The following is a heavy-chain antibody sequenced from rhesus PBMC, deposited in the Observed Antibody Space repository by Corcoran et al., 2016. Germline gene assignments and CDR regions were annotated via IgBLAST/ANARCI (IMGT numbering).Heavy chain of an antibody. CDR3: ARRLDTAGTLEELDD. Sequence: QVQLQESGPAVVKPSETLSLTCAVSGGSISINNWWNWIRQSPGKGLDWIGGIDGSGGSTEYKPSLKSRVDRSIDTSKNQFSRKLSSGTAADTAGYYCARRLDTAGTLEELDDWGQGVLVTVSS. J-gene: IGHJ4*01. CDR1: GGSISINNW. D-gene: IGHD5-24*01. V-gene: IGHV4-93*02. CDR2: IDGSGGST.